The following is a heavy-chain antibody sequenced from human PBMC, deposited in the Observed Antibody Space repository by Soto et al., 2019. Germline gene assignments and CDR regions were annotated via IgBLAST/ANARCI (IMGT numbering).Heavy chain of an antibody. J-gene: IGHJ3*02. CDR1: GYTFTSYY. CDR3: ATPLRNYDILTGYWNGYSFDI. Sequence: ASVKVSCKASGYTFTSYYMHWVRQAPGRGLEWMGIINPSGGSTSYAQKFQGRVTMTEDTSTDTAYMELSSLRSEDTAVYYCATPLRNYDILTGYWNGYSFDIWGQGTMVTVSS. V-gene: IGHV1-46*01. D-gene: IGHD3-9*01. CDR2: INPSGGST.